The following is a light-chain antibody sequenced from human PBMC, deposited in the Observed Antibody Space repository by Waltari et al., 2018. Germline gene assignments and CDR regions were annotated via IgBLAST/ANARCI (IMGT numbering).Light chain of an antibody. J-gene: IGLJ2*01. V-gene: IGLV2-14*03. Sequence: QSTLTQPASVSGSLGQSITISCTGPSSDVGGYNFVSWYQQHPGKGPKLMIFDVANRPSGGSNRFSGSKSGNTASLTISELQAEDEADYICSSYTTTSVLFGGGTKLTVL. CDR1: SSDVGGYNF. CDR3: SSYTTTSVL. CDR2: DVA.